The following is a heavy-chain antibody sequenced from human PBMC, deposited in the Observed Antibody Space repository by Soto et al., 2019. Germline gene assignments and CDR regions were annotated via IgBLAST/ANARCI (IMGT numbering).Heavy chain of an antibody. Sequence: SETLSLTCTVSGASISGYYWSWIRKSAGKGLEWIGRIYATGTTDYNPSLKSRVMMSVDTSKKQFSLKLRSVTAADTAVYYCVRDGTKTLRDWFDPWGQGISVTVS. D-gene: IGHD1-1*01. CDR3: VRDGTKTLRDWFDP. J-gene: IGHJ5*02. CDR2: IYATGTT. V-gene: IGHV4-4*07. CDR1: GASISGYY.